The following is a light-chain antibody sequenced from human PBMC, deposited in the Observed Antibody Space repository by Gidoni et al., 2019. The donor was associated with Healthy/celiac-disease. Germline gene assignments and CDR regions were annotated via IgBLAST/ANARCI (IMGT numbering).Light chain of an antibody. Sequence: EIVFTQSPAPLSLSPGERATLSCRASKSVSSYLAWYQQKPGQAPRLLIYDASDRATGIPARFSGSGSGTDFTLTISSLEPEDFAVYYCQQRSNWPPGLTFGGGTKVEIK. CDR1: KSVSSY. CDR2: DAS. V-gene: IGKV3-11*01. J-gene: IGKJ4*01. CDR3: QQRSNWPPGLT.